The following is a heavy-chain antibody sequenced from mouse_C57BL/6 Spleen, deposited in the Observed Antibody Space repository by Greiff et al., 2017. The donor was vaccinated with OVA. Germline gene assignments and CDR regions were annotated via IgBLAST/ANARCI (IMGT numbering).Heavy chain of an antibody. CDR2: IYPGDGDT. D-gene: IGHD3-3*01. CDR3: AREGTWDYFDY. CDR1: GYAFSSYW. V-gene: IGHV1-80*01. J-gene: IGHJ2*01. Sequence: QVQLQQSGAELVKPGASVKISCKASGYAFSSYWMNWVKQRPGKGLEWIGQIYPGDGDTNYNGKFKGKATLTADKSSSTAYMQLSSLTSEDSAVYFCAREGTWDYFDYWGQGTTLTVSS.